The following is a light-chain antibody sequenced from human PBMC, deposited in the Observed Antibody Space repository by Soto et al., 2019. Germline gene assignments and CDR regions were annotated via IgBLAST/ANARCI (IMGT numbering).Light chain of an antibody. V-gene: IGKV3-15*01. CDR1: QSVSSY. J-gene: IGKJ2*01. CDR2: DAS. Sequence: EIVMTQSPATLSVSPGERATLSCRASQSVSSYLAWYQQKPGLPPRLLIYDASTRSTGIPDRFSGSGSGTDFTLTISTLPSAAFAVYYCQQYSNWPPLYTFGRGTKLEIK. CDR3: QQYSNWPPLYT.